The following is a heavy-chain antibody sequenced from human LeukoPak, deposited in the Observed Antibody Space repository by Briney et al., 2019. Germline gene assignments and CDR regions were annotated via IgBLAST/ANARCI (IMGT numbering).Heavy chain of an antibody. CDR3: ARDSESGWSDY. D-gene: IGHD6-19*01. Sequence: PGGSLRLSCAASGFTFSSYGMSRVRQAPGKGLEWVSAISGSGGSTYYADSVKGRFTISRDNSKNTLYLQMNSLRAEDTAVYYCARDSESGWSDYWGQGTLVTVSS. CDR1: GFTFSSYG. V-gene: IGHV3-23*01. CDR2: ISGSGGST. J-gene: IGHJ4*02.